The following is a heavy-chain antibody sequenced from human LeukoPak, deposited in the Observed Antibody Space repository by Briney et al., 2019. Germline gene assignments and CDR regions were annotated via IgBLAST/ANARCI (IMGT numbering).Heavy chain of an antibody. Sequence: SVKVSCKASGGTFSSYAISWVRQAPGQGLEWMGGIIPIFGTANYAQKFQGRVTMTRNTSISTAYMELSSLRSEDTAVYYCARGYHQLVRTNHYWGQGTLVTASS. CDR1: GGTFSSYA. V-gene: IGHV1-69*05. CDR3: ARGYHQLVRTNHY. CDR2: IIPIFGTA. J-gene: IGHJ4*02. D-gene: IGHD2-2*01.